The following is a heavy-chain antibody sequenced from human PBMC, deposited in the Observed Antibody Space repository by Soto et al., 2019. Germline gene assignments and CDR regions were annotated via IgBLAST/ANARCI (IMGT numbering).Heavy chain of an antibody. D-gene: IGHD2-8*02. V-gene: IGHV4-34*01. J-gene: IGHJ4*02. CDR2: INHSGST. CDR3: ARDKITGLFDY. CDR1: GGSFSGYY. Sequence: QVQLQQWGAGLLKPSETLSLTCAVYGGSFSGYYWTWIRQPPGTGLEWIGEINHSGSTNYNPSLKSRVTISVDTSKNKFSLKLTSVTAAETAVYYCARDKITGLFDYWGQGTLVTVSS.